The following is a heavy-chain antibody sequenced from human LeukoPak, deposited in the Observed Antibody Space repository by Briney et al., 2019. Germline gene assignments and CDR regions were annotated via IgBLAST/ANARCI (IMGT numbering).Heavy chain of an antibody. CDR3: ARGFYYYGLDV. Sequence: ASVKVSCKASGYTVTRYDINWGRQAPGQGLEWMGWMNPNNGNTGYAQKFQGRVTMTRSTSIDTAYMELNTLTSDDTAAYYCARGFYYYGLDVWGQGTTVTVSS. V-gene: IGHV1-8*01. J-gene: IGHJ6*02. CDR2: MNPNNGNT. CDR1: GYTVTRYD.